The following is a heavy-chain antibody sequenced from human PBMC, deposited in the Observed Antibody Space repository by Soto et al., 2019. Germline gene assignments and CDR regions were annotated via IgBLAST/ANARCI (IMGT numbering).Heavy chain of an antibody. D-gene: IGHD2-15*01. CDR3: AREGVDCSGGSCYSNNWFDP. V-gene: IGHV4-34*01. Sequence: SETLSLTCAVYGGSFSGYYWSRIRQPPGKGLEWIGEINHSGSTNYNPSLKSRVTISVDTSKNQFSLKLSSVTAADTAVYYCAREGVDCSGGSCYSNNWFDPWGQGTLVTVSS. J-gene: IGHJ5*02. CDR2: INHSGST. CDR1: GGSFSGYY.